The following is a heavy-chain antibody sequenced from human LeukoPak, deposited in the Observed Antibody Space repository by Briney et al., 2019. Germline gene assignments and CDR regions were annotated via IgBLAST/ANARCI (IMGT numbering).Heavy chain of an antibody. J-gene: IGHJ4*02. CDR3: ARLPAIAAADY. CDR2: IYYSGST. V-gene: IGHV4-39*01. CDR1: GCSISSSSYY. D-gene: IGHD6-13*01. Sequence: SETLSLTCTVSGCSISSSSYYWGWIRRPPGKGLEWIGSIYYSGSTYYNPSLKSRVTISVDTSKNQFSLKLSSVTAADTAVYYCARLPAIAAADYWGQGTLVTVSS.